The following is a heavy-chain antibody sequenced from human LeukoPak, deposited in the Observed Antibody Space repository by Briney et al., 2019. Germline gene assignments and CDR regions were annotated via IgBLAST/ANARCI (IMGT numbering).Heavy chain of an antibody. J-gene: IGHJ4*02. CDR3: ARYDVWGSYRAFDY. CDR2: IYHSGST. Sequence: SGTLSLTCAVSGGSISSSNWWSWVRPPPGKGLEWIGEIYHSGSTNYNPSLKSRVTISVDTSKNQFSLKLSSVTAADTAVYYCARYDVWGSYRAFDYWGQGTLVTVSS. D-gene: IGHD3-16*02. CDR1: GGSISSSNW. V-gene: IGHV4-4*02.